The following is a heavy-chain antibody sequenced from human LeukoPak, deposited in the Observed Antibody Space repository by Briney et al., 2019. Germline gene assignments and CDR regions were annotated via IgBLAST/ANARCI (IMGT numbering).Heavy chain of an antibody. D-gene: IGHD5-24*01. CDR1: GYSFTSYW. V-gene: IGHV5-51*01. CDR3: ARRIRDGYNFDAFDI. Sequence: GESLKISCRGSGYSFTSYWIGWVRQIPGKGLEWMGIIYPGDSGSRYSPSFQGQVTISADKSISTAYLQWSSLKASDTAIFYAARRIRDGYNFDAFDIWGQGTMVTVSS. J-gene: IGHJ3*02. CDR2: IYPGDSGS.